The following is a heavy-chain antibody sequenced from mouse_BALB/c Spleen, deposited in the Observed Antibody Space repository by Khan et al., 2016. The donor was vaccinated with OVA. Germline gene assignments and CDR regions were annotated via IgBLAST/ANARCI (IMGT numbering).Heavy chain of an antibody. Sequence: QVQLQQSGAELVRPGVSVKLSCKGSGYTFTDFAMHWVKQSHAKSLEWIGVISTYYGDATYNQKFKGKATMTADKSSSTAYMQLARLPSDDSAISYGARGGGNSWFAYWGQGTLVTVSA. D-gene: IGHD2-1*01. J-gene: IGHJ3*01. CDR2: ISTYYGDA. CDR3: ARGGGNSWFAY. V-gene: IGHV1S137*01. CDR1: GYTFTDFA.